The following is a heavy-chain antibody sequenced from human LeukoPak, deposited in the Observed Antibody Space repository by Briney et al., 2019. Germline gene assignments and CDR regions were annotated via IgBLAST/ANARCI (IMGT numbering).Heavy chain of an antibody. CDR2: IYYNGDT. Sequence: SETLSLTCTVSGGSITTNCCYWGWVRQSPGTALEWIGGIYYNGDTYYNPSLKSRVTMSVDTSKNQFSLNLSPVTAADTAVYYCARHYGPWGQGTLVTVSS. CDR1: GGSITTNCCY. J-gene: IGHJ5*02. D-gene: IGHD3-10*01. CDR3: ARHYGP. V-gene: IGHV4-39*01.